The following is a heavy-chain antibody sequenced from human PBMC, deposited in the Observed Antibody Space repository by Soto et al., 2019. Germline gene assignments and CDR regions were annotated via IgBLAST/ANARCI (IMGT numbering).Heavy chain of an antibody. V-gene: IGHV3-30*18. D-gene: IGHD3-10*01. CDR3: AKIHTFCKHYGWEV. CDR2: ISYDGSNK. Sequence: GGSLMLSWAASGCTFSSYGMHWGLQAPGKGLEWVAVISYDGSNKYYADSVKGRFTISRDNSKNTLYLQMNSLRAEDTAVYYCAKIHTFCKHYGWEVWGQGTTSTVSS. CDR1: GCTFSSYG. J-gene: IGHJ6*02.